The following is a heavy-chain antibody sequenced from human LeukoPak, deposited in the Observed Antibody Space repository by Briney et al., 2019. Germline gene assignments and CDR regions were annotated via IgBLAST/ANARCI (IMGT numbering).Heavy chain of an antibody. V-gene: IGHV4-59*08. CDR1: GGSISSYY. J-gene: IGHJ4*02. Sequence: PSETLSLTCTVSGGSISSYYWSWIRQPPGKGLEWIGYIYYSGSTNYNPSLKSRVTISVDTSKNQFSLKLRSVTAADTAVYYCASLYSSSSYYFDYWGQGTLVTVSS. CDR2: IYYSGST. CDR3: ASLYSSSSYYFDY. D-gene: IGHD6-6*01.